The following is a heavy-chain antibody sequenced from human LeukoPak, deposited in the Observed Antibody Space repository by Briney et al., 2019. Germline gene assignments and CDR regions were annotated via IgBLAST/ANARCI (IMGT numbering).Heavy chain of an antibody. CDR3: ARLGIDKWDLDY. CDR1: GYTFTGHY. CDR2: IDPNSGDT. D-gene: IGHD1-26*01. Sequence: VASVKVSCKASGYTFTGHYIHWVRQAPGQRLEWVGWIDPNSGDTYYAQRFQGRVTMTRDTSITTAYMEPSSLSSDDTAVYYCARLGIDKWDLDYWGQGTLVTVSS. J-gene: IGHJ4*02. V-gene: IGHV1-2*02.